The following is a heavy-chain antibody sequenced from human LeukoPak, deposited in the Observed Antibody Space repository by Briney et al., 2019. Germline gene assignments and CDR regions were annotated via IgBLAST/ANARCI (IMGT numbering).Heavy chain of an antibody. V-gene: IGHV3-30-3*01. J-gene: IGHJ4*02. CDR2: ISYDGSNK. Sequence: GGSLRLSCAASGFTFSSYAMHWVRQAPGKGLEWVAVISYDGSNKYYADSVKGRFTISRDISKNTLYLQMNSLRAEDTAVYYCARGTYYYDSSGYYPDYWGREPWSPSPQ. CDR1: GFTFSSYA. D-gene: IGHD3-22*01. CDR3: ARGTYYYDSSGYYPDY.